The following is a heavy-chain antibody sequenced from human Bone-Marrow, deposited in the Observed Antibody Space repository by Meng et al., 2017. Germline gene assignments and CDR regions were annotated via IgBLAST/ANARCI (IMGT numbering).Heavy chain of an antibody. D-gene: IGHD4-17*01. Sequence: QVQVVESWGGLVKPGGSLRLSCAASGFTFSDYYMSWIRQAPGKGLEWVSYISSSGSTIYYADSVKGRFTISRDNAKNSLYLQMNSLRAEDMAVYYCARDDYGDRYWYFDLWGRGTLVTVSS. V-gene: IGHV3-11*01. CDR2: ISSSGSTI. CDR1: GFTFSDYY. J-gene: IGHJ2*01. CDR3: ARDDYGDRYWYFDL.